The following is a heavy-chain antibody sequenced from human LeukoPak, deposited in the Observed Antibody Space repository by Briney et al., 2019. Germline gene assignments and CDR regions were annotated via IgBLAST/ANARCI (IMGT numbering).Heavy chain of an antibody. J-gene: IGHJ5*02. CDR1: GGSFSGYY. CDR2: INHSGST. D-gene: IGHD2-2*01. V-gene: IGHV4-34*01. CDR3: ARGVVRYCSSTSCLYNWFDP. Sequence: PSETLSLTCAVYGGSFSGYYWSWIRQPPGKGLEWIGEINHSGSTNYNPSLKSRVTISVDTSKNQFSLKLSSVTAADTAVYYCARGVVRYCSSTSCLYNWFDPWGQGTLVTVPS.